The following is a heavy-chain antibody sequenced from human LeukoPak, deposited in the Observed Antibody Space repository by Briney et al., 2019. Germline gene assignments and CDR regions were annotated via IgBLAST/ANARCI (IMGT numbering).Heavy chain of an antibody. D-gene: IGHD3-22*01. V-gene: IGHV4-4*07. J-gene: IGHJ3*02. CDR3: ARVYSDASGYYPDAFDI. CDR2: IYSSGST. Sequence: PSETLSLTCSVSGGSVNNYYWNWIRQPAGKGLEWIGRIYSSGSTNYNPSLKSRVTMSVDTSKNQFSLRLTSVTAADTAVYYCARVYSDASGYYPDAFDIWGQGTMISVSS. CDR1: GGSVNNYY.